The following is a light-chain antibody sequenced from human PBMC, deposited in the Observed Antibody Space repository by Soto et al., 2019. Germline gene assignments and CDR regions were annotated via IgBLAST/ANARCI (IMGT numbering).Light chain of an antibody. CDR3: SSYTSSSTFYV. CDR2: EVS. V-gene: IGLV2-14*01. J-gene: IGLJ1*01. Sequence: QPALTQPASVSGSPGQSITISCTGTSSDVGGYNYVSWYQQHPGKAPKLMIYEVSNRPSGVSNRFSGSKSGNTASLTISGLQAEDEADYYCSSYTSSSTFYVFGTGTKVT. CDR1: SSDVGGYNY.